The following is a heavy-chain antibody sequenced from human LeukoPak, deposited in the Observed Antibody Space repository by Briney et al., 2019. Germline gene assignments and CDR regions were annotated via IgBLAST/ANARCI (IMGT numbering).Heavy chain of an antibody. CDR2: MNPNSGNT. D-gene: IGHD1-26*01. CDR3: AREDGIVGALIDP. J-gene: IGHJ5*02. V-gene: IGHV1-8*03. Sequence: ASVKVSCKASGYPFTSYDINWVRQATGQGLEWLGWMNPNSGNTGYAQKFQGRVTITRNTSISTAYMELSSLRSEDTAVYYCAREDGIVGALIDPWGQGTLVTVSS. CDR1: GYPFTSYD.